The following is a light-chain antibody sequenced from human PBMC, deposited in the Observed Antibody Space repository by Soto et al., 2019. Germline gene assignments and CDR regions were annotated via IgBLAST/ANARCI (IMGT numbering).Light chain of an antibody. CDR1: QSISSW. CDR3: QKYNSYSSIT. V-gene: IGKV1-5*03. CDR2: KAS. Sequence: DIQMTQSPSTLSASVGDRVTITCRASQSISSWLAWYQQKPGIAPKLLIYKASTLETGVPPRFSGSGSWTEFTLTISSLQPDDFATYHCQKYNSYSSITFGQGTRLEIK. J-gene: IGKJ5*01.